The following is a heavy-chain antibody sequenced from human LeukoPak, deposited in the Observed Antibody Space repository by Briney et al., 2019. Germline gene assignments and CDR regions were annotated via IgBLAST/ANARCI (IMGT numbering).Heavy chain of an antibody. D-gene: IGHD4-17*01. J-gene: IGHJ4*02. CDR2: IIPIFGTA. CDR3: AREEPDYGDYYFDY. CDR1: GGTFSSYA. Sequence: ASVKVSCKASGGTFSSYAISWVRQAPGQGLEWMGGIIPIFGTANYAQKFQGRVTITTDESTSTAYMELSSLRSEDTAVYYCAREEPDYGDYYFDYWGQGTLVTVSS. V-gene: IGHV1-69*05.